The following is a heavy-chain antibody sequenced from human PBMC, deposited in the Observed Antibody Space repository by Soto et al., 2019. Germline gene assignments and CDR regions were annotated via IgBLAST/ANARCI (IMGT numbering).Heavy chain of an antibody. CDR1: GYTFTSYA. CDR2: INAGNGNT. D-gene: IGHD2-15*01. Sequence: QVQLVQSGAEVKKPGASVKVSCKASGYTFTSYAMHWVLQAPGQRLEWMGWINAGNGNTKYSQKFQGRVTITRDTSASTAYMELSSLRSEDTAVYYCARGSDCSGGSCYNDYWGQGTLVTVSS. J-gene: IGHJ4*02. V-gene: IGHV1-3*01. CDR3: ARGSDCSGGSCYNDY.